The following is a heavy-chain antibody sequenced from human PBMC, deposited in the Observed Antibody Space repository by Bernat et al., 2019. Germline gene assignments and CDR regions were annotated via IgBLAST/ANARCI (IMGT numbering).Heavy chain of an antibody. CDR1: GFTFSSYA. J-gene: IGHJ6*02. D-gene: IGHD6-13*01. CDR2: ISGSGGST. Sequence: EVQLLESGGGLVQPGGSLRLSCAASGFTFSSYAMSWVRQAPGKGLEWVSAISGSGGSTYYADSVKGRFTISRDNSKNTLYLQMNSLRAEDTAVYYCARDRGSSLWLIYYGMDVWGQGTTVTVSS. V-gene: IGHV3-23*01. CDR3: ARDRGSSLWLIYYGMDV.